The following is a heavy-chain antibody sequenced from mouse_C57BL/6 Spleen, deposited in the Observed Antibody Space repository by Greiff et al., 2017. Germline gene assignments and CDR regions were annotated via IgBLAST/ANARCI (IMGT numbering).Heavy chain of an antibody. Sequence: VQLQQPGAELVRPGTSVKLSCKASGFTFTSYWMHWVKQRPGQGLEWIGVIDPSDSYTNYNQKFKGKATLTVDTSSSTAYMQLSSLTSEDSAVYYCASYYSTFAYWGQGTLVTVSA. J-gene: IGHJ3*01. CDR1: GFTFTSYW. D-gene: IGHD1-1*01. CDR2: IDPSDSYT. V-gene: IGHV1-59*01. CDR3: ASYYSTFAY.